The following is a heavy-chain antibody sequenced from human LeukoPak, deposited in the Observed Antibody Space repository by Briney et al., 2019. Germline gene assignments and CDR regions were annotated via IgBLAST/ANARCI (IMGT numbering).Heavy chain of an antibody. J-gene: IGHJ1*01. D-gene: IGHD2-21*02. CDR3: AGAGSAVTQCFHH. Sequence: ASVKVSCKASGYTFTSSGVSWVRQAPGQGPEWMGWISAYNNNANYAQRFQGRLTMTTDTSTSTAYMELRSLRSDDTAVYYCAGAGSAVTQCFHHWGQGTLVTVSS. V-gene: IGHV1-18*04. CDR1: GYTFTSSG. CDR2: ISAYNNNA.